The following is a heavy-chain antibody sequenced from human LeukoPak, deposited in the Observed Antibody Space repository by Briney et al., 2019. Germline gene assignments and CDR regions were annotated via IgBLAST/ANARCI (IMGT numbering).Heavy chain of an antibody. CDR3: ARDLGFGEVSDY. CDR1: GFTFSSYG. Sequence: GGSLRLSCAASGFTFSSYGMHWVRQAPGKGLEWVAVISYDGSNKYYADSVKGRFTISRDNAKDSLYLQVNGLRPEDTAVYYCARDLGFGEVSDYWGQGTLVPVSS. V-gene: IGHV3-30*03. D-gene: IGHD3-10*01. CDR2: ISYDGSNK. J-gene: IGHJ4*02.